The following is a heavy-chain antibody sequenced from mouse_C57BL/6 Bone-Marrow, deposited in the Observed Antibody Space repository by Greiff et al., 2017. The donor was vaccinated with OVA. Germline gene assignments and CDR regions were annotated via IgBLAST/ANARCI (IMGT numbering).Heavy chain of an antibody. D-gene: IGHD1-1*01. CDR2: ISSGGSYT. Sequence: EVQGVESGGDLVKPGGSLKLSCAASGFTFSSYGMSWVRQTPDKRLEWVATISSGGSYTYYPDSVKGRFTLSRDNAKNTLYLQMISLKSEDTAMYYCARHGIYYGSSPPGFAYWGQGTLVTVSA. J-gene: IGHJ3*01. CDR1: GFTFSSYG. V-gene: IGHV5-6*01. CDR3: ARHGIYYGSSPPGFAY.